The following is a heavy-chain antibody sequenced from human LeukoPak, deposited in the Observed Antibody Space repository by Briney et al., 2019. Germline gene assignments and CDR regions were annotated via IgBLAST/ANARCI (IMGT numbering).Heavy chain of an antibody. CDR2: ISSSSSTI. D-gene: IGHD3-22*01. Sequence: GGSLRLSCAASGFTFSSYSMNWVRQALGKGLEWVSYISSSSSTIYYADSVKGRFTISRDNAKNSLYLQMNSLRAEDTAVYYCARDGSRCDSSGYKPFDYWGQGTLVTVSS. CDR3: ARDGSRCDSSGYKPFDY. CDR1: GFTFSSYS. J-gene: IGHJ4*02. V-gene: IGHV3-48*01.